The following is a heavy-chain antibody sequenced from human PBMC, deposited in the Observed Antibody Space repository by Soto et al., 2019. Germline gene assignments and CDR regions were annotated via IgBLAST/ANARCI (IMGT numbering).Heavy chain of an antibody. D-gene: IGHD3-16*02. Sequence: PGGSLRLSCAASGFTFSSYWMSWVRQAPGKGLDWVANIKQDGSEKYYVDSVKGRFTISRDNAKNSLYLQMNSLRAEDAAVYYCLYDYIWGSYRYNYWGQGTLVTVSS. CDR2: IKQDGSEK. CDR3: LYDYIWGSYRYNY. V-gene: IGHV3-7*01. J-gene: IGHJ4*02. CDR1: GFTFSSYW.